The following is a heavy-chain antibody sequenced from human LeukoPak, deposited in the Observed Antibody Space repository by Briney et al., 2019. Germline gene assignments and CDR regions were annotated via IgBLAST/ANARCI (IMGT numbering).Heavy chain of an antibody. CDR3: ARTTIFGVVPGGWFDP. CDR1: GGSISSGGYY. Sequence: PSQTLSLTCTVSGGSISSGGYYWSWIRQHPGKGLEWIGYIYYSGSTYYNPSLKSRVTISVDTSKNQFSLKLSSVTAADTAVYYCARTTIFGVVPGGWFDPWGQGTLSPSPQ. CDR2: IYYSGST. D-gene: IGHD3-3*01. V-gene: IGHV4-31*03. J-gene: IGHJ5*02.